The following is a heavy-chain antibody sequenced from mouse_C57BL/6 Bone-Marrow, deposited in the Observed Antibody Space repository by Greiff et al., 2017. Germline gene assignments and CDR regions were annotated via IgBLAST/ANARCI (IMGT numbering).Heavy chain of an antibody. J-gene: IGHJ3*01. D-gene: IGHD2-1*01. CDR2: ISYDGSN. CDR1: GYSITSGYY. CDR3: ARGEGLLWVAWFAY. Sequence: EVKLEESGPGLVKPSQSLSLTCSVTGYSITSGYYWNWIRQFSGNKLQGMGYISYDGSNNYNPSLKNRISITRDTSKNQFFLKMNSVTTEDTATYYCARGEGLLWVAWFAYWGQGTLVTVSA. V-gene: IGHV3-6*01.